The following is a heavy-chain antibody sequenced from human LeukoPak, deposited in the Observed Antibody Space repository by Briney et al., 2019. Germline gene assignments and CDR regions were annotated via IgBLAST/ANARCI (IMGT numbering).Heavy chain of an antibody. D-gene: IGHD2-2*02. CDR2: IIPIFGTA. J-gene: IGHJ3*02. V-gene: IGHV1-69*05. CDR3: ARGEYQLLYRTYGAFDI. CDR1: GGTFSSYA. Sequence: ASVKVSCKASGGTFSSYAISWVRQAPGQGLEWMGGIIPIFGTASYAQKFQGRVTITTDESTSTAYMELSSLRSEDTAVYYCARGEYQLLYRTYGAFDIWGQGTMVTVSS.